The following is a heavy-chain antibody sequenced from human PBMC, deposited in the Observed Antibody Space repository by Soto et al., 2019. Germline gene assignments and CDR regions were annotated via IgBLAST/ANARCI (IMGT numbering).Heavy chain of an antibody. CDR1: GYIFTTYA. Sequence: ASVKVSCKTSGYIFTTYAMHWVRQAPGQRPEWMGWINAGNGNTKYSQKFQGRVTITGDTSASTAYMELSSLRSEDTAVYYCARDGFDYSGDWYFDVWGRGTLVTVFS. D-gene: IGHD4-4*01. J-gene: IGHJ2*01. CDR3: ARDGFDYSGDWYFDV. V-gene: IGHV1-3*01. CDR2: INAGNGNT.